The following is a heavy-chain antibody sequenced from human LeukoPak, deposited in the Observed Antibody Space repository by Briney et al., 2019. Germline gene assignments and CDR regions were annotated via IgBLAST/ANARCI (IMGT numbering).Heavy chain of an antibody. CDR1: GGSISTYY. D-gene: IGHD6-6*01. CDR3: VRDDASRVARPFDN. Sequence: MASETLSLTCTVSGGSISTYYWSWIRRPPGKGLEWIAYIHASGPTNYNPSLKSRITISVDTSKNQFSLKLSSVTAADTAVYYCVRDDASRVARPFDNSGQGTLVSVSS. J-gene: IGHJ4*02. CDR2: IHASGPT. V-gene: IGHV4-4*09.